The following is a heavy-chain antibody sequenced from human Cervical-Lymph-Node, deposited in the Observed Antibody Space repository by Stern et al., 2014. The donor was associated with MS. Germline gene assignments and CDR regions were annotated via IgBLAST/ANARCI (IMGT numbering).Heavy chain of an antibody. CDR2: IYSVGST. V-gene: IGHV3-66*01. Sequence: EVQLVESGGGLVQPGGSLRLSCAASGFTVSTNYMSWVRQAPGKGLEWVSVIYSVGSTYYADSVEGRFTISRDNSKNTLYLQMNSLRAEDTAVYYCARDNQGPYCSGGSCSGSWGQGTLVTVSS. J-gene: IGHJ4*02. CDR1: GFTVSTNY. CDR3: ARDNQGPYCSGGSCSGS. D-gene: IGHD2-15*01.